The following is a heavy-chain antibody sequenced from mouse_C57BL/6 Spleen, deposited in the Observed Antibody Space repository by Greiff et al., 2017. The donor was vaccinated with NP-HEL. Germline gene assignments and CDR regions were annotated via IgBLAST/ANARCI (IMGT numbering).Heavy chain of an antibody. D-gene: IGHD4-1*01. CDR3: ARQRELGYAMDY. CDR2: ISSGGSYT. J-gene: IGHJ4*01. V-gene: IGHV5-6*01. Sequence: EVQLQESGGDLVKPGGSLKLSCAASGFTFSSYGMSWVRQTPDKRLEWVATISSGGSYTYYPDSVKGRFTISRDNAKNTLYLQMSSLKSEDTAMYYCARQRELGYAMDYWGQGTSVTVSS. CDR1: GFTFSSYG.